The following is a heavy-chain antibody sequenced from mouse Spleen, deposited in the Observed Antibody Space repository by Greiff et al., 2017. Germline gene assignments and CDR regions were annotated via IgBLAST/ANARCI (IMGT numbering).Heavy chain of an antibody. V-gene: IGHV5-6*01. J-gene: IGHJ1*03. CDR1: GFTFSSYG. Sequence: EVQLVESGGDLVKPGGSLKLSCAASGFTFSSYGMSWVRQTPDKRLEWVATISSGGSYTYYPDSVKGRFTISRDNAKNTLYLQMSSLKSEDTAMYYCARHPGDWYFDVWGTGTTVTVSS. CDR3: ARHPGDWYFDV. D-gene: IGHD1-1*02. CDR2: ISSGGSYT.